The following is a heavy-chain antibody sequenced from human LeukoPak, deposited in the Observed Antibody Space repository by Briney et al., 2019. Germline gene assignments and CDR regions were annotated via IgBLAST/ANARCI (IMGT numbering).Heavy chain of an antibody. CDR1: GGSISSYY. D-gene: IGHD6-13*01. V-gene: IGHV4-59*01. CDR3: ARDVAAADYYFDY. J-gene: IGHJ4*02. CDR2: IYYSGST. Sequence: KPSETLSLTSTVSGGSISSYYWSWIRQPPGKGLEWIGYIYYSGSTNYNPSLKSRVTISVDTSKNQFSLKLSSVTAADTAVYYCARDVAAADYYFDYWGQGTLVTVSS.